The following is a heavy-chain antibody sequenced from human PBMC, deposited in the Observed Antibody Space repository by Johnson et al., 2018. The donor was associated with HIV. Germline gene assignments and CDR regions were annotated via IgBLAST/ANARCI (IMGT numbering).Heavy chain of an antibody. Sequence: QVQLVESGGGVVQPGRSLRLSCAASGFTFSSYGMHWVRQAPGKGLEWVAVIWYDGSNKYYADSVKGRFTISRDNSKNTLYLQMNSLRAEDTAVYYWAKVSSQSIASRGGAFEIWGQGTTVIVSS. CDR2: IWYDGSNK. CDR1: GFTFSSYG. D-gene: IGHD5/OR15-5a*01. V-gene: IGHV3-33*06. J-gene: IGHJ3*02. CDR3: AKVSSQSIASRGGAFEI.